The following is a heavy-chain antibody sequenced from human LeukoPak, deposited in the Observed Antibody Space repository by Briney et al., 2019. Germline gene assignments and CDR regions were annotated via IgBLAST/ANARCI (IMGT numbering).Heavy chain of an antibody. V-gene: IGHV4-59*01. D-gene: IGHD2-2*01. CDR3: ARASLSLSRRGFDP. CDR1: DDSISDYY. J-gene: IGHJ5*02. CDR2: IFYSGST. Sequence: PSETLSLTCTVSDDSISDYYWNWIRQPPGKGLEWIGLIFYSGSTNYNPSLKSRVTMSVDTSQNQFSLKLSSVTAADTAVYYCARASLSLSRRGFDPWGQGALVTVSS.